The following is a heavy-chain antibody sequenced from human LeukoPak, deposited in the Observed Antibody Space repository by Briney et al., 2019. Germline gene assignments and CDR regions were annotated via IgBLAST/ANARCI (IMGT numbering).Heavy chain of an antibody. CDR2: INHSGGT. CDR1: GGSFSGYY. J-gene: IGHJ6*02. V-gene: IGHV4-34*01. Sequence: PSETLSLTCAVYGGSFSGYYWSWIRQPPGKGLEWIGEINHSGGTNYNPSLKSRVTISVDTSKNQFSLKLSSVTAADTAVYYCARGMICSSTSCYPSNYYGMDVWGQGTTVTVSS. D-gene: IGHD2-2*01. CDR3: ARGMICSSTSCYPSNYYGMDV.